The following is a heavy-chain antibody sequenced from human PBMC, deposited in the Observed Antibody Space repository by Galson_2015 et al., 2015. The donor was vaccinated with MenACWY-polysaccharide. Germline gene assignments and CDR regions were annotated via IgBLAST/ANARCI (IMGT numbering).Heavy chain of an antibody. CDR3: ARAARSDGGRSLDI. J-gene: IGHJ3*02. Sequence: SLRLSCAASGFSFSDYNMNWVRQAPGKGLEWVSIISSSTSYIYYAESVKGRSTISRDNSKNALYLQMSSLRAEDTAVYYCARAARSDGGRSLDIWGQGTMVTVSS. D-gene: IGHD6-6*01. CDR1: GFSFSDYN. CDR2: ISSSTSYI. V-gene: IGHV3-21*01.